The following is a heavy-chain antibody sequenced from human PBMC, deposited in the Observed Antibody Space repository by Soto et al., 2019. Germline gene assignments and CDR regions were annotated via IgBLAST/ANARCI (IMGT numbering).Heavy chain of an antibody. J-gene: IGHJ4*02. V-gene: IGHV3-9*01. CDR1: GFTFDDYT. Sequence: EVQLVESGGGLVQPGRSLRLSCAASGFTFDDYTMHWVRQAPGKGLEWVSGISWNSGSIGYADSVKGRFTISRDNAKNSLYLQMNSLRAEDTALYYCAKDFRRSSSRGYFDYWGQGTLVTVSS. CDR3: AKDFRRSSSRGYFDY. D-gene: IGHD6-6*01. CDR2: ISWNSGSI.